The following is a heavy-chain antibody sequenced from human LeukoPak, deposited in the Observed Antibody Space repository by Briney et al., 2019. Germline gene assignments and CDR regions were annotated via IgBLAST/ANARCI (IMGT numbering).Heavy chain of an antibody. J-gene: IGHJ6*03. D-gene: IGHD1-26*01. CDR1: GYTFTSYD. Sequence: GASVKVSCKASGYTFTSYDINWVRQATGQGLEWMGWMNPNSGNTGYAQKFQGRVTMTRNTSISTAYMELSSLRSEDTAVYYCARGVWEYYYYYIDVWGKGTTVTVSS. CDR2: MNPNSGNT. V-gene: IGHV1-8*01. CDR3: ARGVWEYYYYYIDV.